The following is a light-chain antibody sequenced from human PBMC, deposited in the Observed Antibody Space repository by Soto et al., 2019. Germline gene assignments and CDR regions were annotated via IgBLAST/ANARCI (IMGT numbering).Light chain of an antibody. V-gene: IGKV1-27*01. CDR1: QVIDNY. CDR3: QKYNSAPWT. Sequence: DIQMTQSPSSLSASVGDRVTITCRASQVIDNYLAWYQQQPGKVPRLLIYAGSVLKAGVPPRFTGSGSGTDFTLTISSLQPEDVATYFCQKYNSAPWTFGQGTRVEIK. CDR2: AGS. J-gene: IGKJ1*01.